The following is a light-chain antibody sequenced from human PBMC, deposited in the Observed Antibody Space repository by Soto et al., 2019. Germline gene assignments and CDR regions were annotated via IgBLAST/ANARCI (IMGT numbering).Light chain of an antibody. V-gene: IGLV2-14*01. J-gene: IGLJ1*01. CDR1: SSDIGHYDY. CDR3: NSYTSTSTYV. Sequence: QSALTQPASVSGSPGQSITISCTGTSSDIGHYDYVSWFQQHPDKAPKLIIYEVSNRPSGISNRFSGSKSGHTASLTISGLQAEDEADHYCNSYTSTSTYVFGTGTKLTVL. CDR2: EVS.